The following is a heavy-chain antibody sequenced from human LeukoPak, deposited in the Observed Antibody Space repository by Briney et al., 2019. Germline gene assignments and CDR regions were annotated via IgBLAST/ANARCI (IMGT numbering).Heavy chain of an antibody. D-gene: IGHD2-8*01. CDR2: IYYSGST. CDR1: GGSISSSSYY. Sequence: SETLSLTCTVSGGSISSSSYYWGWIRQPPGKGLEWTGSIYYSGSTYYNPSLKSRVTISVDTSKNQFSLKLSSVTAADTAVYYCARISIVLMVYAMDYWGQGTLVTVSS. V-gene: IGHV4-39*01. CDR3: ARISIVLMVYAMDY. J-gene: IGHJ4*02.